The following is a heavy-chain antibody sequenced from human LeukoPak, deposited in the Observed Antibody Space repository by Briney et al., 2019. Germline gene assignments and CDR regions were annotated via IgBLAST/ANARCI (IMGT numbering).Heavy chain of an antibody. D-gene: IGHD3-22*01. CDR2: ISYDGSNK. CDR1: GFTFSSYS. J-gene: IGHJ4*02. Sequence: GGSLRLSCAASGFTFSSYSMNWVRQAPGKGLEWVAVISYDGSNKYYADSVKGRFTISRDNSKNTLYLQMNSLRAEDTAVYYCARVGYYYDSSGYYYWGQGTLVTVSS. V-gene: IGHV3-30*03. CDR3: ARVGYYYDSSGYYY.